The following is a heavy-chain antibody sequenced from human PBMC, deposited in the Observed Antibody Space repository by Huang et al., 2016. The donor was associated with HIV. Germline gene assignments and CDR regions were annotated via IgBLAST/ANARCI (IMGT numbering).Heavy chain of an antibody. D-gene: IGHD6-19*01. J-gene: IGHJ6*03. CDR3: ARGQSGPSQWLASLGNYYYYMDV. CDR2: SYSRGAS. CDR1: GGSISGRRYY. V-gene: IGHV4-39*01. Sequence: QLQLQESGPGPVKPSATLSLTCSVSGGSISGRRYYWGWIRQPPGKGLEGIGSSYSRGASPYSPSLKSRVTISVDTSKNQCARKLSAVTAADTAVYYCARGQSGPSQWLASLGNYYYYMDVWGKGTTVTVSS.